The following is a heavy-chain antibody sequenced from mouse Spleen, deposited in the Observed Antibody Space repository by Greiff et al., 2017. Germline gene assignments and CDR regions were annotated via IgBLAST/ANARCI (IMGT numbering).Heavy chain of an antibody. V-gene: IGHV5-9-2*01. Sequence: DVKLVESGGGLVKPGGSLKLSCAASGFTFSSYGMSWVRQTPEKRLEWVATISGGGSYTYYPDSVKGRFTISRDNAKNNLYLQMSSLRSEDTALYYCARQNPVYYYGSSYYFDYWGQGTTLTVSS. CDR3: ARQNPVYYYGSSYYFDY. CDR2: ISGGGSYT. D-gene: IGHD1-1*01. J-gene: IGHJ2*01. CDR1: GFTFSSYG.